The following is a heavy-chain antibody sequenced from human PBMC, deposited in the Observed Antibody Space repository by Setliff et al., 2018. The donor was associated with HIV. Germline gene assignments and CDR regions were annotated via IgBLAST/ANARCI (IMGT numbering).Heavy chain of an antibody. CDR3: AKDYTPTFWEYNWFDV. V-gene: IGHV3-23*01. D-gene: IGHD3-16*01. Sequence: GGSLRLSCAASGFTFSSYSMNWVRQAPGKGLEWVSGISGSGDRTYYAPAVRGRFTISRDNVKNILYLQMNNLRAEDTALYYCAKDYTPTFWEYNWFDVWGQGTQVTVSS. CDR1: GFTFSSYS. CDR2: ISGSGDRT. J-gene: IGHJ5*02.